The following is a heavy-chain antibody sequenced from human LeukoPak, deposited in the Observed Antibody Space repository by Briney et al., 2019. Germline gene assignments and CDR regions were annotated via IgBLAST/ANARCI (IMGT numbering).Heavy chain of an antibody. CDR3: TRGYCSGGSCHIPFDY. Sequence: LGGSLRLSCAASGFTFSSYAMSWVRQAPGKGLEWVSAISGSGGSTYYADSVKGRFTISRDNAKNTLYLQMNSLRAEDTAVYYCTRGYCSGGSCHIPFDYWGQGTLVAVSS. CDR1: GFTFSSYA. J-gene: IGHJ4*02. V-gene: IGHV3-23*01. D-gene: IGHD2-15*01. CDR2: ISGSGGST.